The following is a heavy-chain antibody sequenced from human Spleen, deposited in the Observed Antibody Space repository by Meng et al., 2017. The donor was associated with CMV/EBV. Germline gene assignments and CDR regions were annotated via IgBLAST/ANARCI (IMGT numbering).Heavy chain of an antibody. CDR3: ATVPAARKGNAFET. J-gene: IGHJ3*02. CDR2: IFSNDEK. Sequence: SGPTLVKPTETLTLTCAVSGFALSNGRMGVSWIRQSPGKALEWLAHIFSNDEKTYSTSLKSRLTISKDTSRSQVVLSMTNMDPVDTATYHCATVPAARKGNAFETWGQGAKVTVSS. D-gene: IGHD2-15*01. CDR1: GFALSNGRMG. V-gene: IGHV2-26*01.